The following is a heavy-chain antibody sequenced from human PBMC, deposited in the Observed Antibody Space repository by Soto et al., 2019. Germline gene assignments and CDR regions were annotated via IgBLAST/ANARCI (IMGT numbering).Heavy chain of an antibody. D-gene: IGHD3-10*01. CDR1: GFASSSYT. V-gene: IGHV3-30-3*01. CDR2: ISYDGSNK. J-gene: IGHJ4*02. CDR3: ARAKSYDFDY. Sequence: GGSLRLSCAPFGFASSSYTMPWVRQAPGKGLEWVAVISYDGSNKYYADSVKGRFTISRDNSKNTLYLQMNSLRAEDTAVYYCARAKSYDFDYWGQGTLVTVSS.